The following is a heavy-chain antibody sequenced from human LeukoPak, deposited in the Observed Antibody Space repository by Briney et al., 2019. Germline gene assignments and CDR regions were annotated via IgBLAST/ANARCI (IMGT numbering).Heavy chain of an antibody. CDR3: AKGYAAVRTFDY. CDR1: GFTFSSYA. D-gene: IGHD6-13*01. Sequence: GRSLRLSCAASGFTFSSYAMHWVRQAPGKGLEWVAVISYDGSNKYYADSVKGRFTISRDNSKNTLYLQMNSLRAEDTAVYYCAKGYAAVRTFDYWGQGTLVTVSS. V-gene: IGHV3-30-3*01. CDR2: ISYDGSNK. J-gene: IGHJ4*02.